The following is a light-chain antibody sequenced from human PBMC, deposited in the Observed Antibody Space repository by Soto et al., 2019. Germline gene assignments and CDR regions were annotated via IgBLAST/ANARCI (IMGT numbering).Light chain of an antibody. V-gene: IGKV1-5*03. CDR3: QHYNDDFGWT. CDR1: QSINKW. Sequence: DIRMTKSPATRSASAGDTVSSTCRASQSINKWLAWYQQKPGKAPTLLIYKASILQNGVPSRFSGTESGTEFTLTISSRRPDDFAPYYYQHYNDDFGWTFGQGTKVDIK. CDR2: KAS. J-gene: IGKJ1*01.